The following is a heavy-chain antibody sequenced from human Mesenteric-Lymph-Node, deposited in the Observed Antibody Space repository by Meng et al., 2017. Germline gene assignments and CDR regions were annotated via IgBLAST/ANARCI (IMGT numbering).Heavy chain of an antibody. CDR1: GGPFSVYF. V-gene: IGHV4-34*01. J-gene: IGHJ4*02. Sequence: VQVRSWGVGLLKPSETLSLPCAVSGGPFSVYFWGWIRQPPGKGLEWIGEINHSGTTKYKPSLKSRVIISADTSKNQFSLKLSSVTAADTAVYYCSKWDSTSRKDYWGQGTLVTVSS. D-gene: IGHD1-14*01. CDR2: INHSGTT. CDR3: SKWDSTSRKDY.